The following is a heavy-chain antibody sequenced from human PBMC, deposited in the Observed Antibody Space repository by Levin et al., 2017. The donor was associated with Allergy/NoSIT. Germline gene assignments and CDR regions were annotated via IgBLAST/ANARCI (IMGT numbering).Heavy chain of an antibody. Sequence: GGSLRLSCAASGFTFSNYIMHWVRQAPGKGLDWVAVISYDGSNEYHADSVKGRFTISRDNSKNTLYLQMNSLRAEDTAVYYCARLSDEDASGIYYTNYFDSWGQGTVVTVSS. V-gene: IGHV3-30-3*01. CDR1: GFTFSNYI. D-gene: IGHD3-10*01. CDR3: ARLSDEDASGIYYTNYFDS. J-gene: IGHJ4*02. CDR2: ISYDGSNE.